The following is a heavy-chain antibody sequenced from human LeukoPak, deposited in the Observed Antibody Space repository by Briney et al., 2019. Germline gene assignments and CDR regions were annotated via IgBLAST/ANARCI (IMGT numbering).Heavy chain of an antibody. D-gene: IGHD2-2*01. CDR2: LSNDANTI. Sequence: PGGSLRLSCVASGFTFCNHEMNWVRQAPGKGLEWLSYLSNDANTIYYADSVRGRFSISRDNAKNSLFLQLNSPSAEDTAIYYCARGLRRGFCSSASCSVFDYWGQGTLVTVSS. CDR1: GFTFCNHE. V-gene: IGHV3-48*03. J-gene: IGHJ4*02. CDR3: ARGLRRGFCSSASCSVFDY.